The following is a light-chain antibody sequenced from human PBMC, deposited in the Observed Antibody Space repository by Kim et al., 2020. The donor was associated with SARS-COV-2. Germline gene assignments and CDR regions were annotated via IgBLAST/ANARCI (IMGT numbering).Light chain of an antibody. J-gene: IGLJ3*02. Sequence: GATLTISGTRTGGSIATGYVHWYQQRPGRSPTTVIYEDDQRPSGVPDRFSASVDSSSNAASLIISGLETEDEADYYCQSYDGTGWVFGGGTQLTVL. CDR2: EDD. V-gene: IGLV6-57*01. CDR1: GGSIATGY. CDR3: QSYDGTGWV.